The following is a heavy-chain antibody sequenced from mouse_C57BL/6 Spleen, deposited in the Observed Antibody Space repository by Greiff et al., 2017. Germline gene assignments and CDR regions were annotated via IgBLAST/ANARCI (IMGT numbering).Heavy chain of an antibody. CDR2: INPSSGYT. Sequence: QVQLQQSGAELARPGASVKMSCKASGYTFTSYTMHWVKQRPGQGLEWIGYINPSSGYTKYNQKFKDKATLTADKSSSTAYMQLSSLTSEDSAVYYCARNDYDKDYFDYLGQGTTLTVSS. CDR3: ARNDYDKDYFDY. D-gene: IGHD2-4*01. J-gene: IGHJ2*01. V-gene: IGHV1-4*01. CDR1: GYTFTSYT.